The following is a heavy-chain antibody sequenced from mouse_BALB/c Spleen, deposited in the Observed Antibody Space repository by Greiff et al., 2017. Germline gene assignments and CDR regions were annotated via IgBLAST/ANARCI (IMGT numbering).Heavy chain of an antibody. CDR1: GYTFTSYW. D-gene: IGHD2-12*01. V-gene: IGHV1-87*01. J-gene: IGHJ4*01. CDR2: IYPGDGDT. Sequence: QVQLQQSGAELARPGASVKLSCKASGYTFTSYWMQWVKQRPGQGLEWIGAIYPGDGDTRYTQKFKGKATLTADKSSSTAYMQLSSLASEDSAVYYCARQNPYTRAMDYWGQGTSVTVSS. CDR3: ARQNPYTRAMDY.